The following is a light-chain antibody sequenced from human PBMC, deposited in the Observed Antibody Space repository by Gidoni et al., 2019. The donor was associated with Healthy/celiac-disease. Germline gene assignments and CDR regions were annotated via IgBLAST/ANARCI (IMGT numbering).Light chain of an antibody. CDR2: SAS. Sequence: DIQMTESPYTLSASVGDRVTITCRASQSISSYLNWYMQKPGNAPKLLFYSASSLQSGVPSRFSGSGSGTDFTLTISSLQPVDFATYYCQQSYSTLLFGGGTKVEIK. J-gene: IGKJ4*01. CDR1: QSISSY. V-gene: IGKV1-39*01. CDR3: QQSYSTLL.